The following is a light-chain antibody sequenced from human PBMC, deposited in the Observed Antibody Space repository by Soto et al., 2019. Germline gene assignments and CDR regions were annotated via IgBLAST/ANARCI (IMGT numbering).Light chain of an antibody. CDR2: VAS. CDR3: LQYDTSPIT. J-gene: IGKJ4*01. Sequence: EIVLTPSPATLSLSPGERATHSCRASQSISSNDLAWFQQKPRQAPRLLIYVASTRATGIPDRFGGSGSGTDFTLTISSLEPEDFALYHCLQYDTSPITFGVGTKVEIK. V-gene: IGKV3-20*01. CDR1: QSISSND.